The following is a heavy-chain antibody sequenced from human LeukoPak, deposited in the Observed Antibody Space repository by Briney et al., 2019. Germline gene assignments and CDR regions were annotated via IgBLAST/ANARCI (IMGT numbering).Heavy chain of an antibody. CDR3: ARLDYDILTGYSDDAFDI. J-gene: IGHJ3*02. V-gene: IGHV3-64*01. CDR1: GFTFSSYA. CDR2: ISSNGGST. D-gene: IGHD3-9*01. Sequence: GGPLRLSCAASGFTFSSYAMHWFRQAPGKGLEYVSAISSNGGSTYYANSVKGRFTISRDNSKNTLYLQMGSLRAEDMAVYYCARLDYDILTGYSDDAFDIWGQGTMVTVSS.